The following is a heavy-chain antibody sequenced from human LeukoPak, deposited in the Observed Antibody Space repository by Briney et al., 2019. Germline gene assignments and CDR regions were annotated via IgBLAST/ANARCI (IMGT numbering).Heavy chain of an antibody. V-gene: IGHV4-61*01. Sequence: PSETLSLTCTVSGGSISSSSYYWSWIRQPPGKGLEWIGYIYYSGSTNYNPSLKSRVTISVDTSKNQFSLKLSSVTAADTAVYYCARGPAVADNGEGVDYWGQGTLVTVSS. J-gene: IGHJ4*02. CDR2: IYYSGST. CDR3: ARGPAVADNGEGVDY. CDR1: GGSISSSSYY. D-gene: IGHD6-19*01.